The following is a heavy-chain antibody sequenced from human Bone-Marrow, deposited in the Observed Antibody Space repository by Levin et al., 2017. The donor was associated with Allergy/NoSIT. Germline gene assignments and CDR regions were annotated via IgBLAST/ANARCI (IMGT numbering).Heavy chain of an antibody. J-gene: IGHJ5*02. CDR1: GDTFSSYD. D-gene: IGHD6-6*01. CDR3: ATGQGHLVGPP. CDR2: MNPNSGNT. V-gene: IGHV1-8*01. Sequence: ASVKVSCKASGDTFSSYDINWVRQASGQGLEWMGWMNPNSGNTAYAKKFQGRVTMTRNTSISTAYMDLSSLRSDDTATYYCATGQGHLVGPPWGQGTLVTVSA.